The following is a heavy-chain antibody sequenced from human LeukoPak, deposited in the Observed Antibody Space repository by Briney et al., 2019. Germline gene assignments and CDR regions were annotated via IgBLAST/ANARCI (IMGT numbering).Heavy chain of an antibody. CDR2: ISGSGGST. J-gene: IGHJ4*02. CDR3: AKVLMAARRYFDY. CDR1: GFTFSSYA. Sequence: PGGSLRLSCAASGFTFSSYAMSWVRQAPGKGLEWVSAISGSGGSTYYADSVKGRLTISRDNSNNTLYLQMNSLRAEDTAVYYCAKVLMAARRYFDYWGQGTLVTVSS. D-gene: IGHD5-24*01. V-gene: IGHV3-23*01.